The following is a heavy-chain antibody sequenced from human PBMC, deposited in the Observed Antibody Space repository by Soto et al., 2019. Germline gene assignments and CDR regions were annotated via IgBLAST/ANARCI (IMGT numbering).Heavy chain of an antibody. J-gene: IGHJ6*03. CDR1: GYTFTGYY. Sequence: ASVKVSCKASGYTFTGYYMHWVRQAPGQGLEWMGWINPNSGGTNYAQKFQGWVTMTRDTSISTAYMELSRLRSDDTAVYYCARDGIAVAGTRSRTAVDYYYYMVVWGKGTTVTVSS. CDR2: INPNSGGT. D-gene: IGHD6-19*01. CDR3: ARDGIAVAGTRSRTAVDYYYYMVV. V-gene: IGHV1-2*04.